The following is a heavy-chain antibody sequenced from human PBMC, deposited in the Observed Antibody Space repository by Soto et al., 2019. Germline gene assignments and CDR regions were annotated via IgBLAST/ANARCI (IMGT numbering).Heavy chain of an antibody. CDR3: ARQDYGDYQFDY. CDR1: GGSISSYY. J-gene: IGHJ4*02. V-gene: IGHV4-59*01. Sequence: SETLSLTCTVSGGSISSYYWSWIRQPPGKGLEWIGYIYYSGSTNYNPSLKSRVTISVDTSKNQFSLKLSSVTAADTAVYYCARQDYGDYQFDYWGQRSLVTVSA. D-gene: IGHD4-17*01. CDR2: IYYSGST.